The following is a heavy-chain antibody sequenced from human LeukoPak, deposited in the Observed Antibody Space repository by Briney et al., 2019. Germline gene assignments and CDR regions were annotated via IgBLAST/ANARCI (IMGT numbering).Heavy chain of an antibody. J-gene: IGHJ3*01. CDR3: AGWLVGALKPGAFDV. CDR1: GFSFSAYI. D-gene: IGHD1-26*01. V-gene: IGHV3-21*01. CDR2: ISSNSNYI. Sequence: PGGSLRLSCAASGFSFSAYIMKWVRQARRKGLEWVSSISSNSNYIYYADSVRGRFTISRDNSKNSLFLQMNSLRAEDTAVYYCAGWLVGALKPGAFDVWGQGTMVTVSS.